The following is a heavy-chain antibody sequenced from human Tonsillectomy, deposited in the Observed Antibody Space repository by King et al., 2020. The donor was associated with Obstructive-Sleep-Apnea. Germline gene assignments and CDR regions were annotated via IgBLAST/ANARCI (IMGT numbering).Heavy chain of an antibody. CDR3: ARDSGASSWSYNWFDP. CDR1: GGSISSGGYY. J-gene: IGHJ5*02. D-gene: IGHD6-13*01. Sequence: VQLQESGPGLVKPSQTLSLTCTVSGGSISSGGYYWSWIRQHPGKGLEWIGYIYYSGTTYYNPSLQSRVTISVDTSKNQFSLKLSSVTAADTAVYYCARDSGASSWSYNWFDPWGQGTLVTVSS. CDR2: IYYSGTT. V-gene: IGHV4-31*03.